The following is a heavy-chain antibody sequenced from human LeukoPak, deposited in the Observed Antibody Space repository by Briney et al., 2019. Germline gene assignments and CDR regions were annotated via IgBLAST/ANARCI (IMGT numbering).Heavy chain of an antibody. V-gene: IGHV1-69*13. CDR3: ARSYSNYFNWFDP. CDR2: IIPIFGTA. Sequence: ASVKVSCKASGYTFTSYYMHWVRQAPGQGLEWMGGIIPIFGTANYAQKFQGRVTITADESTSTAYMELSSLRSEDTAVYYCARSYSNYFNWFDPWGQGTLVTVSS. CDR1: GYTFTSYY. D-gene: IGHD4-11*01. J-gene: IGHJ5*02.